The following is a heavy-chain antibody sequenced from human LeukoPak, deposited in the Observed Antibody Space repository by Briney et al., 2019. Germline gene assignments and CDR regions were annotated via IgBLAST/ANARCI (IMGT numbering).Heavy chain of an antibody. J-gene: IGHJ4*02. D-gene: IGHD1-26*01. V-gene: IGHV3-23*01. CDR3: AKRSGVSYGYFDY. Sequence: GGSLRLSCAASGFTFSSDAMSWVRQAPGKGLEWVSAIPGSGDSTNYADSVKGRFTISRDNSKNTLYLQMNSLRAEDTAVYYCAKRSGVSYGYFDYWGQGTLVTVSS. CDR2: IPGSGDST. CDR1: GFTFSSDA.